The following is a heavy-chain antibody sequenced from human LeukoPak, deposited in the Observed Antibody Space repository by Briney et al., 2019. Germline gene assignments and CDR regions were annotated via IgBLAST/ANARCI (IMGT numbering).Heavy chain of an antibody. CDR1: GFTFCSYV. CDR3: AKSAVDTNCYRNCFGP. J-gene: IGHJ5*01. Sequence: GGSLRHFCAAFGFTFCSYVMRWVRQAPGKGLEWVSLISGSGGSTYYVDSVKGRFTISRDNSKNTLYLQMNSLRAEDTAIYYCAKSAVDTNCYRNCFGPWGRIALVTVSS. V-gene: IGHV3-23*01. D-gene: IGHD2-2*01. CDR2: ISGSGGST.